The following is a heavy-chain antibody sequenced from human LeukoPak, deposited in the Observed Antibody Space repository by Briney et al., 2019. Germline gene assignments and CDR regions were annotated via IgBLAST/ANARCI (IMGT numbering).Heavy chain of an antibody. CDR2: MNPNSGNT. CDR3: ARADSPGASYHY. D-gene: IGHD1-26*01. Sequence: ASVKVSCKASGYTFTSYDIIWVRQTTGQVLEWMGWMNPNSGNTVFAQKFRGRVTFSRSTSISTAYMELSSLKSQDTAVYYCARADSPGASYHYWGQGTLVTVSS. V-gene: IGHV1-8*01. J-gene: IGHJ4*02. CDR1: GYTFTSYD.